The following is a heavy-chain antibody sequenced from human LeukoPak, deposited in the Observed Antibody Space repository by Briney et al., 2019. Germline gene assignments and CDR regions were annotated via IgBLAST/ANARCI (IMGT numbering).Heavy chain of an antibody. CDR3: ATDSSIVLDAFDI. CDR1: GGTFSSYA. J-gene: IGHJ3*02. D-gene: IGHD2/OR15-2a*01. V-gene: IGHV1-69*06. Sequence: ASVKVSCKASGGTFSSYAISRVRQAPGQGLEWMGGIIPIFGTANYAQKFQGRVTMTEDTSTDTAYMELSSLRSEDTAVYYCATDSSIVLDAFDIWGQGTMVTVSS. CDR2: IIPIFGTA.